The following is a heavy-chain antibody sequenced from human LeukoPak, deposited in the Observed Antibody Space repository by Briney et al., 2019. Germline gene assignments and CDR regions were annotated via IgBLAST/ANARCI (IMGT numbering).Heavy chain of an antibody. CDR1: GGTFSSYA. V-gene: IGHV1-69*05. J-gene: IGHJ6*03. D-gene: IGHD1-26*01. CDR3: ARGLRGSFNYYYMDV. Sequence: ASVKVSCKASGGTFSSYAISWVRQAPGQGLEWMGGINPIFGTANYAQKFQGRVTMTRNTSISTAYMELSSLRSEDTAVYCCARGLRGSFNYYYMDVWGKGTTVTMSS. CDR2: INPIFGTA.